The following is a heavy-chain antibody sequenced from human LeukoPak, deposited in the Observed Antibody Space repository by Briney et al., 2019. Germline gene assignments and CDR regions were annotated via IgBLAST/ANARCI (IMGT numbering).Heavy chain of an antibody. V-gene: IGHV4-38-2*01. CDR1: GYSISSGYY. CDR3: ARVNTSIVVVVAAMGYFDY. CDR2: IYHSGST. J-gene: IGHJ4*02. Sequence: SETLSLTCAVSGYSISSGYYWGRIRQPPGKGLEWIGSIYHSGSTYYNPSLKSRVTISVDTSKNQFSLKLSSVTAADTAVCYCARVNTSIVVVVAAMGYFDYWGQGTLVTVSS. D-gene: IGHD2-15*01.